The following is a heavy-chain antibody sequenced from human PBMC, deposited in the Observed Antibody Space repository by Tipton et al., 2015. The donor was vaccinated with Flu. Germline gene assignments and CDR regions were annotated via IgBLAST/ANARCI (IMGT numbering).Heavy chain of an antibody. CDR3: AGLYCSGGSCYEYFQH. D-gene: IGHD2-15*01. CDR2: ISSSGSTI. J-gene: IGHJ1*01. CDR1: GFTFSDYY. Sequence: SLRLSCAASGFTFSDYYMSWIRQAPGKGLEWVSYISSSGSTIYYADSVRGRFTISRDNAKNSLYLQMNGLRAEDTAVYYCAGLYCSGGSCYEYFQHWGQGTLVTVSS. V-gene: IGHV3-11*04.